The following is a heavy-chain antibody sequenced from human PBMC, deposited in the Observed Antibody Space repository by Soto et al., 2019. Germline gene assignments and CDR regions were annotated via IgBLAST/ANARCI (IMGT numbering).Heavy chain of an antibody. Sequence: GGSLRLSCAASGFTFSSYAMHWVRQAPGKGLEWVAVISHDGSNKYYADSVKGRFTISRDNSKNTLYLQMNSLRAGDTAVYYCARDLSGYYYFDYWGQGTLVTSPQ. CDR2: ISHDGSNK. D-gene: IGHD3-22*01. CDR1: GFTFSSYA. J-gene: IGHJ4*02. V-gene: IGHV3-30-3*01. CDR3: ARDLSGYYYFDY.